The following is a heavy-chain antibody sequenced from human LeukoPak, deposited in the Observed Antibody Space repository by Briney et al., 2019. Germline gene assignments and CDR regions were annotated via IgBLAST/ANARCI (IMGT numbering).Heavy chain of an antibody. CDR2: IIPIFGTA. CDR1: GGTFSSYA. J-gene: IGHJ6*02. V-gene: IGHV1-69*13. Sequence: GASVKVSCKASGGTFSSYAISWVRQAPGQGLEWMGGIIPIFGTANYAQKFQGRVTITADESTSTAYMELSSLRSEDTAVYYCARDPGYDSSSFYYYGMDVWGQGTTVTVSS. D-gene: IGHD3-22*01. CDR3: ARDPGYDSSSFYYYGMDV.